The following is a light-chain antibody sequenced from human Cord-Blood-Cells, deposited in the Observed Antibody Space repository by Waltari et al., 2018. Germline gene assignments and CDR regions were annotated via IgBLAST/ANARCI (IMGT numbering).Light chain of an antibody. CDR1: QSVSSN. J-gene: IGKJ1*01. CDR2: GAS. CDR3: QQYNNWPRT. V-gene: IGKV3-15*01. Sequence: EIVMTQSPATLSVSPGERATLSCRASQSVSSNLDWYQQKPGQAPRLLIYGASTRATGIPARFSGSGSGTDFSLTISCLQSGDFAVYYCQQYNNWPRTFGQGTKVEIK.